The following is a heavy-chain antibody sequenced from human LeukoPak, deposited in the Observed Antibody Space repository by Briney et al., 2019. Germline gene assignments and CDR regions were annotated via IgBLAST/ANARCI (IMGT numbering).Heavy chain of an antibody. D-gene: IGHD3-10*01. Sequence: GGSLRLSCAASGFTFSDYYMSWIRQAPGKGLEWVSYISSSGSTIYYADSVKGRFTISRDNAKNSLYLQMNSLRAEDTAVYYCAREIPYYYGSGSYAGYDYWGQGTLVTVSS. J-gene: IGHJ4*02. CDR1: GFTFSDYY. CDR2: ISSSGSTI. CDR3: AREIPYYYGSGSYAGYDY. V-gene: IGHV3-11*01.